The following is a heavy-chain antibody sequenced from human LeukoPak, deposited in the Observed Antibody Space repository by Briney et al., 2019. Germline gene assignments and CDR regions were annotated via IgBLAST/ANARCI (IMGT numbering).Heavy chain of an antibody. CDR1: GYTFASYY. V-gene: IGHV1-46*01. CDR2: INPSGGST. D-gene: IGHD1-26*01. Sequence: ASVKVSRKASGYTFASYYMHWVRQAPAQGLAWMGIINPSGGSTTYAQKFQGRVTMTRDTSTSTVYMELSSLRSEDTALYYCARDSTPTYYSGTYYFEYWGQGTLVTVSS. J-gene: IGHJ4*02. CDR3: ARDSTPTYYSGTYYFEY.